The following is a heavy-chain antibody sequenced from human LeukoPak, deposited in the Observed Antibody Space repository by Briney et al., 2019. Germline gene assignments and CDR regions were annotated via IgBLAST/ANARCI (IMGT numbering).Heavy chain of an antibody. CDR2: IYYSGST. CDR3: AREDRYYGDNYGMDV. Sequence: SETLSLTCTVSGGSISSYYWSWIRQPPGKGLEWIGYIYYSGSTNYNPSLKSRVTISVDTSKNQFSLKLSSVTAADTAVYYCAREDRYYGDNYGMDVWGQGTTVTVSS. V-gene: IGHV4-59*12. D-gene: IGHD4-17*01. J-gene: IGHJ6*02. CDR1: GGSISSYY.